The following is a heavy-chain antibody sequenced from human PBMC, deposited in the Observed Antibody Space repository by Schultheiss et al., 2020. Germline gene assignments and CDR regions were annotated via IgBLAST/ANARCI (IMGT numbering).Heavy chain of an antibody. Sequence: SETLSLTCTVSGGSVSSGSYYWSWIRQPPGKGLEWIGYIYYSGSTNYNPSLKSRVTISVDTSKNQFSLKLSSVTAADTAVYYCASSQVYGTFSDYWGQGTLVTVYS. V-gene: IGHV4-61*01. CDR2: IYYSGST. J-gene: IGHJ4*02. D-gene: IGHD3-16*01. CDR3: ASSQVYGTFSDY. CDR1: GGSVSSGSYY.